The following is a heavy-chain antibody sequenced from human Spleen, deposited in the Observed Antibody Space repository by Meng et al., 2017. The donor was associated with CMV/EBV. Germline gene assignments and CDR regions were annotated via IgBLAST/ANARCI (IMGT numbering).Heavy chain of an antibody. CDR1: GYTFTGYY. J-gene: IGHJ4*02. V-gene: IGHV1-2*02. CDR3: AREAAQSSCNGDCYADF. Sequence: ASVKVSCKASGYTFTGYYIHWVRQAPGQGLEWMGWINPNSGGTSYAQKYQGRVTLTRDTSISTAYMELSSLISDDTAVYYCAREAAQSSCNGDCYADFWGQGTQVTVSS. CDR2: INPNSGGT. D-gene: IGHD2-21*01.